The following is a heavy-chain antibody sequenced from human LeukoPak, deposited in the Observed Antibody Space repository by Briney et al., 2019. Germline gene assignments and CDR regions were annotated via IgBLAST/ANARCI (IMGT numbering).Heavy chain of an antibody. Sequence: GGSLRLSCAASGFTFGSYSMNWVRQAPGKGLEWVSSISSSSSYIYYADSVKGRFTISRDNAKNSLYLQMNSLRAEDTAVYYCARIREYYDSSGYYYPSPFDYWGQGTLVTVSS. CDR3: ARIREYYDSSGYYYPSPFDY. V-gene: IGHV3-21*01. CDR2: ISSSSSYI. J-gene: IGHJ4*02. D-gene: IGHD3-22*01. CDR1: GFTFGSYS.